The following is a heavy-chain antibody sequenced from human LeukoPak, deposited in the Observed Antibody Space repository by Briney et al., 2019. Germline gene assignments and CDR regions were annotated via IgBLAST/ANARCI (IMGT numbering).Heavy chain of an antibody. CDR2: IYYSGNT. D-gene: IGHD2-2*01. V-gene: IGHV4-39*02. Sequence: PSETLSLTCTVSGVSISSSNSYWGWIRQPPGKGLEWIGSIYYSGNTYYNASLKSQVSISIDTSKNQFSLRLTSVTAADTAVYYCARERGYCSSTSCYLNFDYWGQGTLVTVSS. J-gene: IGHJ4*02. CDR3: ARERGYCSSTSCYLNFDY. CDR1: GVSISSSNSY.